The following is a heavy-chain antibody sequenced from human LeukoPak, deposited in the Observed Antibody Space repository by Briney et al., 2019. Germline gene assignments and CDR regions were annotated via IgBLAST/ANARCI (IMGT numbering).Heavy chain of an antibody. D-gene: IGHD4-17*01. CDR3: ARDGDNDTPGLN. CDR2: INQDGGQR. V-gene: IGHV3-7*04. J-gene: IGHJ4*02. CDR1: GFTFRNYW. Sequence: GGSLRLSCAVSGFTFRNYWMTWVRQAPGKGLEWVANINQDGGQRYYVGSVKGRFTISRDNAKNSLYLQMNSLRAEDTAVYYCARDGDNDTPGLNWGQGTLVTVSS.